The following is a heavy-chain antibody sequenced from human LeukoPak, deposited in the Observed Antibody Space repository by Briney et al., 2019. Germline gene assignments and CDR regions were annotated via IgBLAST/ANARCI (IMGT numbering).Heavy chain of an antibody. Sequence: GGSLRLSWAASGFTFSSYEMNWVRQAPGKGLNWVSYISSSGSTIYYADSVKGRFTISRDNAKNSLYLQMNSLRAEDTAVYYCAELGITMIGGVWGKGTTVTISS. CDR1: GFTFSSYE. V-gene: IGHV3-48*03. D-gene: IGHD3-10*02. CDR2: ISSSGSTI. CDR3: AELGITMIGGV. J-gene: IGHJ6*04.